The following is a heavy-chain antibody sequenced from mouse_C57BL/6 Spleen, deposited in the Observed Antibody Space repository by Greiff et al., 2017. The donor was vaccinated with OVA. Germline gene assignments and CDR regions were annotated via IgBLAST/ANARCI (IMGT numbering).Heavy chain of an antibody. CDR3: ARIDEYDEGYFDY. CDR1: GYTFTDYY. D-gene: IGHD2-4*01. Sequence: VQLQQSGAELVRPGASVKLSCKASGYTFTDYYINWVKQRPGQGLEWIARIYPGSGNTYYNEKFKGKATLTAEKSTSTAYMQLSSLTSEDSAVYFCARIDEYDEGYFDYWGQGTTLTVSS. J-gene: IGHJ2*01. CDR2: IYPGSGNT. V-gene: IGHV1-76*01.